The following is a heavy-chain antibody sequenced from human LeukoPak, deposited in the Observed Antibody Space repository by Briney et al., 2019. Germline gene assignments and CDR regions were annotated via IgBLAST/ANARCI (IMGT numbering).Heavy chain of an antibody. CDR2: IYTSGST. D-gene: IGHD1-14*01. J-gene: IGHJ4*02. Sequence: SETLSLTCTVSGGSISSYYWSWIRQPPGKGLEWIGYIYTSGSTNYNPSLKSRVTISVDTSKNQFSLKLSSVTAADTAVYYCARGLLFPDVGHFDSWGQGTLVTVSS. V-gene: IGHV4-4*09. CDR1: GGSISSYY. CDR3: ARGLLFPDVGHFDS.